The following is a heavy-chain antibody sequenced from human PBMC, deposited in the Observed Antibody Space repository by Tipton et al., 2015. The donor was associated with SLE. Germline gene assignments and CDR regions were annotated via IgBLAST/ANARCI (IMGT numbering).Heavy chain of an antibody. V-gene: IGHV4-59*11. J-gene: IGHJ4*02. CDR3: ARTPGSGWQYYFDY. CDR2: VDYIGST. Sequence: TLSLTCTVSGVSISDHYWTWIRQPSGKGLEWIGYVDYIGSTNYNPSLKSRLTILVHRYKNQFSLKLSSVTAADTAVYFCARTPGSGWQYYFDYWGQGTLVTVSS. D-gene: IGHD6-19*01. CDR1: GVSISDHY.